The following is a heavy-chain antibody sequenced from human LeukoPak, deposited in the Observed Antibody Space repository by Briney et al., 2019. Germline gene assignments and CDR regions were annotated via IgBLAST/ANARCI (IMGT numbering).Heavy chain of an antibody. Sequence: SETLSLTCTVSGGSISSYYWSWIRQPPRHGLEWIGYIYTSGSTNYNPSLKSRVTISVDTSKNQFSLKLSSVTAADTAVYYCARQVLYYYGSGSYSLRLDPWGQGTLVTVSS. V-gene: IGHV4-4*09. CDR1: GGSISSYY. CDR3: ARQVLYYYGSGSYSLRLDP. J-gene: IGHJ5*02. CDR2: IYTSGST. D-gene: IGHD3-10*01.